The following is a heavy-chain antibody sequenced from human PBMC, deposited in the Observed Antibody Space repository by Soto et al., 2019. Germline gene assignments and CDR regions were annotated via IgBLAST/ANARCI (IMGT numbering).Heavy chain of an antibody. CDR1: GFTFSSYS. Sequence: GGSLRLSCAASGFTFSSYSMNWVRQAPGKGLEWVSSISSSSSYIYYADSVKGRFTISRDNAKNSLYLQMNSLRAEDTAVYYCAREDTILEGGPMGYWGQGTLVTVSS. D-gene: IGHD3-3*01. J-gene: IGHJ4*02. CDR2: ISSSSSYI. V-gene: IGHV3-21*01. CDR3: AREDTILEGGPMGY.